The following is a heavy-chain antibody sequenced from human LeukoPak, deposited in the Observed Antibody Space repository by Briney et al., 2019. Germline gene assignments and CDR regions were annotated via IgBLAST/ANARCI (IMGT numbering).Heavy chain of an antibody. J-gene: IGHJ5*02. V-gene: IGHV1-46*01. D-gene: IGHD3-22*01. CDR2: INPSGGST. CDR1: AYTFTSYY. CDR3: ARAYYYDSSGRGTPFDP. Sequence: ASVKVSCKASAYTFTSYYMHWVRQAPGQGLEWMGIINPSGGSTSYAQKFQGRVTMTRDTSTSTVYMELSSLRSEDTAVYYCARAYYYDSSGRGTPFDPWGQGTLVTVSS.